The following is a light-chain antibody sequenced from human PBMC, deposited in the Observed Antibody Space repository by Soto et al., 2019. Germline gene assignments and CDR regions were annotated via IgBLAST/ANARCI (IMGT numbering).Light chain of an antibody. V-gene: IGKV1-39*01. Sequence: DIQMTQSPSSLSESVGDRVIITCRASLCISTLLNWYQQKPGKAPKVQLYAASSLYSGAPSRFSGGGSGTEFTLTISSPQPDDFATHYCQQSYSTPRTFGQGPKVEIK. CDR3: QQSYSTPRT. CDR2: AAS. J-gene: IGKJ2*01. CDR1: LCISTL.